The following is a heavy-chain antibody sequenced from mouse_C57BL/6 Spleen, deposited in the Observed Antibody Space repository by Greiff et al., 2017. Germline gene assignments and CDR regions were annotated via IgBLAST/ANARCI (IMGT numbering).Heavy chain of an antibody. V-gene: IGHV1-22*01. J-gene: IGHJ1*03. CDR1: GYTFTDYN. CDR3: ASIYGNYRYFDV. Sequence: EVQLQQSGPELVKPGASVKMSCKASGYTFTDYNMHWVKQSHGKSLEWIGYINPNNGGTSYNQKFKGKATLTVNKSSSTAYMELRSLTSEDSAVYYCASIYGNYRYFDVWGTGTTVTVSS. CDR2: INPNNGGT. D-gene: IGHD2-1*01.